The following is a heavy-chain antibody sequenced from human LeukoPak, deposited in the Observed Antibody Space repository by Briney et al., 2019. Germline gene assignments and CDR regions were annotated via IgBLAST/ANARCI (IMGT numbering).Heavy chain of an antibody. CDR1: GFAFNEYN. V-gene: IGHV3-48*01. CDR3: ARDQAYCGGDCYLIGNYYYGMDV. D-gene: IGHD2-21*02. Sequence: GGSLRLSCAASGFAFNEYNMHWVRQAPGKGLEWVSYTSSSSSTIYYADSVKGRFTISRDNAKNSLYLQMNSLRAEDTAVYYCARDQAYCGGDCYLIGNYYYGMDVWGQGTTVTVSS. CDR2: TSSSSSTI. J-gene: IGHJ6*02.